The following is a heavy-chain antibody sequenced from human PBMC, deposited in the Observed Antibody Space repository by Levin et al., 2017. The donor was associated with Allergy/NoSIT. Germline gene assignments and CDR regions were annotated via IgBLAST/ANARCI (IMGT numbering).Heavy chain of an antibody. D-gene: IGHD3-10*01. CDR2: IKQDGSVQ. CDR1: GFSFSSHW. Sequence: GASVKVSCVASGFSFSSHWMGWVRQAPGKGLEWVANIKQDGSVQFYVDSVKGRFIISRDNAKNSLYLQMDSLRAEDTAMYFCARVSYGSGSYHSVLDYWGQGTLVPVSS. CDR3: ARVSYGSGSYHSVLDY. V-gene: IGHV3-7*01. J-gene: IGHJ4*02.